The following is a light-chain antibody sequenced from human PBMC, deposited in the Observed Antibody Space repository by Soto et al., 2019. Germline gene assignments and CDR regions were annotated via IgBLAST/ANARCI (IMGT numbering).Light chain of an antibody. V-gene: IGKV1-33*01. CDR1: RDIGKF. CDR2: DAS. J-gene: IGKJ5*01. Sequence: DIQMTQSPCSLSASVGDRVTITCQASRDIGKFLNWFQEKPGKAPKLLIYDASNLQTGVASRFSGSGSGTDFTFTITNLQPEDFATYYCQRYDSLPPTFGQGTRLEIK. CDR3: QRYDSLPPT.